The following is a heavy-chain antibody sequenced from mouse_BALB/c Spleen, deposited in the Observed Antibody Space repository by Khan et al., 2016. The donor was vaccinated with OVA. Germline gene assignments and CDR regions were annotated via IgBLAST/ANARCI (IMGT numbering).Heavy chain of an antibody. CDR1: GYSITSDYA. Sequence: QLGESGPGLVKPSQSLSLTCTVTGYSITSDYAWNWIRQFPGNKLEWMGYISYSGSTNYNPALKSRISITRHTSKNQFFLQLNSVTTEDTATYYCARDGSRYNYAMDYWGQGTSVTVSS. J-gene: IGHJ4*01. V-gene: IGHV3-2*02. CDR3: ARDGSRYNYAMDY. D-gene: IGHD2-3*01. CDR2: ISYSGST.